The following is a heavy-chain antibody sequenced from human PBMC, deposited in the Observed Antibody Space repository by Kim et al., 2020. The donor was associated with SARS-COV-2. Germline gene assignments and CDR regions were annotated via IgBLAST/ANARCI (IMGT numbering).Heavy chain of an antibody. CDR1: GFTFSSYG. CDR2: ISYDGSNK. Sequence: GGSLRLSCAASGFTFSSYGMHWVRQAPGKGLEWVAVISYDGSNKYYADSVKGRFTISRDNSKNTLYLQMNGRRAEDTAVYYCAKDRGGMPWFDPWGQGTLVTVSS. D-gene: IGHD3-16*01. J-gene: IGHJ5*02. V-gene: IGHV3-30*18. CDR3: AKDRGGMPWFDP.